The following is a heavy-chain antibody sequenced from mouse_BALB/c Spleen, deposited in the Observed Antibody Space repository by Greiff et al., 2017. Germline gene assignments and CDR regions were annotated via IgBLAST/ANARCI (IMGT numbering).Heavy chain of an antibody. CDR3: ARRYGSSYYFDY. CDR1: GYSITSDYA. Sequence: EVKLEESGPGLVKPSQSLSLTCTVTGYSITSDYAWNWIRQFPGNKLEWMGYISYSGSTSYNPSLKSRISITRDTSKNQFFLQLNSVTTEDTATYYCARRYGSSYYFDYWGQGTTLTVSS. CDR2: ISYSGST. J-gene: IGHJ2*01. V-gene: IGHV3-2*02. D-gene: IGHD1-1*01.